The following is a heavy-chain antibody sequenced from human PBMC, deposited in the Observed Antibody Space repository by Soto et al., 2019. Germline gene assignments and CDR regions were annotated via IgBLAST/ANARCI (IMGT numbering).Heavy chain of an antibody. CDR3: AATRAYYYDSSGPDAFDI. J-gene: IGHJ3*02. Sequence: GASVKVSCKASGYTFTSYGISWVRQAPGQGLEWMGWISPNNGNTNYAQKLQGRVTMTTDTSTSTAYMELSRLRSDDTAVYYCAATRAYYYDSSGPDAFDIWGQGTMVTVSS. V-gene: IGHV1-18*01. CDR1: GYTFTSYG. D-gene: IGHD3-22*01. CDR2: ISPNNGNT.